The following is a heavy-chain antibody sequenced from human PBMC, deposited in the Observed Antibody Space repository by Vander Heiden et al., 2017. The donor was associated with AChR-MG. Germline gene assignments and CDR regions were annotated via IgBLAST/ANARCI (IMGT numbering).Heavy chain of an antibody. V-gene: IGHV3-30*18. J-gene: IGHJ4*02. Sequence: QVQLVESGGCVVQPGSSLRLSCAASGFTFSSDGMHWVRQAPGKGLEWVAVISYDGSNKYYADSVKGRFTISRDNSKNTLYLQMNSLRAEDTAVYYCAKGGGRWSNDYWGQGTLVTVSS. CDR2: ISYDGSNK. CDR1: GFTFSSDG. D-gene: IGHD2-15*01. CDR3: AKGGGRWSNDY.